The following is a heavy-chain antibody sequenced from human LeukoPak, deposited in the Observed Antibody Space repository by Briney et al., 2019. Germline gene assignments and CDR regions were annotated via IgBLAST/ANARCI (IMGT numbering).Heavy chain of an antibody. CDR2: INPNSGGT. CDR3: ARGVDSSGWYEALGY. V-gene: IGHV1-2*02. Sequence: ASVKVSCKASGYTFTGYYMHWVRQAPGQGLEWMGWINPNSGGTNYAQKFQGRVTMTRDTSISTAYMELSRLRSDDTAVYYCARGVDSSGWYEALGYWGQGTLVTVSS. J-gene: IGHJ4*02. CDR1: GYTFTGYY. D-gene: IGHD6-19*01.